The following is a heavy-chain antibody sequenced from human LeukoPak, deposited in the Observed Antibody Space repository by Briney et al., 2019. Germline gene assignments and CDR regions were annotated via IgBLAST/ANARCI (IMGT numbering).Heavy chain of an antibody. CDR3: AKEGRGYSGYEFSMYYFDY. J-gene: IGHJ4*02. V-gene: IGHV3-23*01. Sequence: PGGSLRLSCAASGFTFSSYAMSWVRQAPGKGLEWVSAISGSGGSTYYADSVKGRFTISRDNSKNTLYLQMNSLRAEDTVVYYCAKEGRGYSGYEFSMYYFDYWGQGTLVTVSS. D-gene: IGHD5-12*01. CDR2: ISGSGGST. CDR1: GFTFSSYA.